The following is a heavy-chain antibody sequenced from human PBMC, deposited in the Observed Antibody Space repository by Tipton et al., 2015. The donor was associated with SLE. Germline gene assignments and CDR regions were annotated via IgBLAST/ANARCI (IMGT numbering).Heavy chain of an antibody. CDR2: IYYSGST. V-gene: IGHV4-59*11. J-gene: IGHJ4*02. Sequence: TLSLTCTVSGGSISSHYWSWIRQPPGKGLEWIGYIYYSGSTNYKSSLKSRVTISVDTSKNQFSLKLSSVTAADTAVYYCARRRWSDYWGQGTLVTVSS. CDR1: GGSISSHY. D-gene: IGHD2-15*01. CDR3: ARRRWSDY.